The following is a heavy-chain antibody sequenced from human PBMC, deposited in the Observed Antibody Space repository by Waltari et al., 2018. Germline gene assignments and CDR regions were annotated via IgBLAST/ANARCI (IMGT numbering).Heavy chain of an antibody. CDR1: GGSISSYY. V-gene: IGHV4-4*07. J-gene: IGHJ6*03. CDR3: ARSDSPGQNYYYYYYMDV. D-gene: IGHD2-21*01. CDR2: IYTSGGT. Sequence: QVQLQESGPGLVKPSETLSLTCTVSGGSISSYYWSWIRQPAGKGLEWIGRIYTSGGTNYNPSLKSRVTMSVDTSKNQFPLKLSSVTAADTAVYYCARSDSPGQNYYYYYYMDVWGKGTTVTISS.